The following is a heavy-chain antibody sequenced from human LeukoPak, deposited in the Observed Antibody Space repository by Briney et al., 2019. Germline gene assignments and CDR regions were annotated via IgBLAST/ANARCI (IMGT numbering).Heavy chain of an antibody. CDR1: GGSISSYY. V-gene: IGHV4-59*08. Sequence: SKTLSLTCTVSGGSISSYYWSWIRQPPGKGLEWIGYIYYSGSTNYNPSLKSRVTISVDTSKNQFSLKLSSVTAADTAVYYSARHGGGGSITMVRGYYYYYGMDVWGQGTTVTVSS. CDR3: ARHGGGGSITMVRGYYYYYGMDV. CDR2: IYYSGST. J-gene: IGHJ6*02. D-gene: IGHD3-10*01.